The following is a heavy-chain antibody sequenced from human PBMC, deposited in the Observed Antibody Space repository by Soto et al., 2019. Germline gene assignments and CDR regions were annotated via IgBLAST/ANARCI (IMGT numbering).Heavy chain of an antibody. CDR2: IIDSGGYT. CDR3: AKETHYYYGMDV. V-gene: IGHV3-23*01. Sequence: GGSLRLSCAASGFTFSSSTMNWVRQAPGKGLEWVSAIIDSGGYTYYADSVKGRFTISRDNSKNTLYLQMNSLRAEDTALYYCAKETHYYYGMDVWGQGTTVTVSS. CDR1: GFTFSSST. J-gene: IGHJ6*02.